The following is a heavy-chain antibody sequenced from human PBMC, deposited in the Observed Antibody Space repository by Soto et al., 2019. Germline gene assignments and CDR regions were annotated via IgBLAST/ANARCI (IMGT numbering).Heavy chain of an antibody. D-gene: IGHD3-10*01. V-gene: IGHV5-51*01. CDR2: IFTRDSEA. CDR1: GHLFNNHW. J-gene: IGHJ5*02. Sequence: PGESLKISCKGPGHLFNNHWIGWVRQTPGKGLEWMGLIFTRDSEAKTSPSFQGHVSFSVDNSINTVYLQWTSLKTTDTGIYFCARGYFDSGHGYDLWGQGTRVTV. CDR3: ARGYFDSGHGYDL.